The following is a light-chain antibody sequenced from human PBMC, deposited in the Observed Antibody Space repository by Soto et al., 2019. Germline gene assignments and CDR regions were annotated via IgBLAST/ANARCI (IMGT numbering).Light chain of an antibody. CDR2: AAS. V-gene: IGKV3-20*01. CDR1: QTFRNNY. J-gene: IGKJ1*01. CDR3: QHYTCHSKP. Sequence: EIVLKQSPCTLSFSPLERATLSCIARQTFRNNYLAWYQQKPGQAPRLLIYAASRRATGIPDRFSGSGSGTEFTLTICILQPDDFAPYCCQHYTCHSKPFGQGTKVDFK.